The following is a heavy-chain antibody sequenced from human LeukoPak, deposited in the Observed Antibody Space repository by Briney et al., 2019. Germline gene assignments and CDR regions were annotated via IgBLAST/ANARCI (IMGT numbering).Heavy chain of an antibody. V-gene: IGHV1-8*02. D-gene: IGHD1-26*01. J-gene: IGHJ6*03. CDR2: INPSGGST. CDR1: GYTFTSYH. Sequence: ASVKVSCKASGYTFTSYHITWVRQAPGQGLEWMGLINPSGGSTNYAQKFQGRVTMTRSTSISTAYMELSSLRSDDTAVYYCARDWERPSTYYYYYMDVWGKGTTVTVSS. CDR3: ARDWERPSTYYYYYMDV.